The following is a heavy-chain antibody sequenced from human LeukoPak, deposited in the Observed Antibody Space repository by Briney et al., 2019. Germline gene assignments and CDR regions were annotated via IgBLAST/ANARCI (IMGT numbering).Heavy chain of an antibody. CDR2: ISGSSNYI. J-gene: IGHJ4*02. Sequence: PGGSLRLSCAASGFTFSDYSMTWVRQAPGKGLEWVSYISGSSNYINYADSVKGRFTISRDNAKTSVYLQMDSLRAEDTAVYYCAREPSGWYVDYWGQGTLVTVSS. CDR3: AREPSGWYVDY. CDR1: GFTFSDYS. V-gene: IGHV3-21*01. D-gene: IGHD6-19*01.